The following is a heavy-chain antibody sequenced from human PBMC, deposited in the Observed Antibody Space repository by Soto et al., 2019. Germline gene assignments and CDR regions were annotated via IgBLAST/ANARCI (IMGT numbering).Heavy chain of an antibody. Sequence: QVQLQQWGAGPLRPLETLSLTCGVSGGSFSGHYWAWIRQSPGKGLEWIGEINDRGSINYNPSLKSRVSISVDISKNHYSLNLRSVTAADAAVYYCARESHDILTGPPWVWYFDLWGRGTLVTVSS. J-gene: IGHJ2*01. V-gene: IGHV4-34*01. CDR2: INDRGSI. CDR3: ARESHDILTGPPWVWYFDL. CDR1: GGSFSGHY. D-gene: IGHD3-9*01.